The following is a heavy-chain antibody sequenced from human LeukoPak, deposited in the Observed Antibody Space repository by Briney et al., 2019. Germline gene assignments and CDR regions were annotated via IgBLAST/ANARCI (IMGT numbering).Heavy chain of an antibody. CDR3: ASQVAGYFDY. V-gene: IGHV4-59*08. D-gene: IGHD6-19*01. J-gene: IGHJ4*02. Sequence: SETLSLTCTVSGGSISHYYWSWLRQPPGKGLEWIGYIYYSGSTNYNPSLKSRVTISVDTSKNQFSLKLSSVTAADTAVYYCASQVAGYFDYWGQGTLVTVSS. CDR1: GGSISHYY. CDR2: IYYSGST.